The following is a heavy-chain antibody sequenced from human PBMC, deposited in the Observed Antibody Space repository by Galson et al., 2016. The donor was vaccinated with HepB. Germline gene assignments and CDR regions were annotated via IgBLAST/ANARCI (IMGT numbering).Heavy chain of an antibody. CDR2: IGSSGSPT. V-gene: IGHV3-11*01. D-gene: IGHD2-2*01. Sequence: SLRLSCAASGFNFSDYDMSWIRQAPGKGLEWISHIGSSGSPTYYAASVKGRFTISRDNAKNSLYLQMNSLRTEDTAVYYCARDPEGWPVAIFDHWGQGALVTVSS. CDR3: ARDPEGWPVAIFDH. CDR1: GFNFSDYD. J-gene: IGHJ5*02.